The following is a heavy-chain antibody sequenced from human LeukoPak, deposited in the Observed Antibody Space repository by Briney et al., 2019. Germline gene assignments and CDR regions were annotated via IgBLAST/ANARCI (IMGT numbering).Heavy chain of an antibody. J-gene: IGHJ4*02. CDR3: ARTPHSSYSRGFDY. CDR2: IYPGDSDT. Sequence: GESLKISCKGSGYSFTTYWIGWVRPMPGKGLEWMGIIYPGDSDTRYSPSFEGQVTISADKSISTAYLQWSSLKASDTAMYYCARTPHSSYSRGFDYWGQGTLVTVSS. CDR1: GYSFTTYW. V-gene: IGHV5-51*01. D-gene: IGHD6-19*01.